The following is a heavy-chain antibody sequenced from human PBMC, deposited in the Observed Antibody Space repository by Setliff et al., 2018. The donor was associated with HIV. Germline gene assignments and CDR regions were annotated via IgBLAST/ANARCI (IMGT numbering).Heavy chain of an antibody. CDR3: AREVGHRSGYYRGSFDY. V-gene: IGHV4-61*09. D-gene: IGHD6-19*01. J-gene: IGHJ4*02. Sequence: SETLSLTCTVSGGSISSGSYYWSWIRQPAGKGLEWIGHIYISGSTNYNPSLKSRVTISVDTSKNQFSLKLSSVTAADTTVYYCAREVGHRSGYYRGSFDYWGQGTLVTVSS. CDR1: GGSISSGSYY. CDR2: IYISGST.